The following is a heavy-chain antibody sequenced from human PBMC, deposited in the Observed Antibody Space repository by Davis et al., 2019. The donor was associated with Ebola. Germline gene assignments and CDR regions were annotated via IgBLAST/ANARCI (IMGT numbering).Heavy chain of an antibody. Sequence: PGGSLRLSCAASGFTFGDYYMSWIRQAPGKGLEWVSYISSSSGTIYYADSVKGRFTISRDNAKNSLHLQMNSLRAEDTAVYYCARGASRTSAYFDYWGQGTLVTVSS. D-gene: IGHD6-6*01. J-gene: IGHJ4*02. CDR3: ARGASRTSAYFDY. CDR1: GFTFGDYY. V-gene: IGHV3-11*01. CDR2: ISSSSGTI.